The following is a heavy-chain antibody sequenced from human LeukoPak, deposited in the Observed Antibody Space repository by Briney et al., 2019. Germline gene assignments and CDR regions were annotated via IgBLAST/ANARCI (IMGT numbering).Heavy chain of an antibody. J-gene: IGHJ4*02. CDR1: GFTFSSYA. CDR3: ARMDYYDSSGYYNPPAY. CDR2: ISYDGSNK. D-gene: IGHD3-22*01. Sequence: PGRSLRLSCAASGFTFSSYAMHWVRQAPGKGLEWVAVISYDGSNKYYADSVKGRFTISRDNSKNTLYLQMNSLRAEDTAVYYCARMDYYDSSGYYNPPAYWGQGTLVTVSS. V-gene: IGHV3-30-3*01.